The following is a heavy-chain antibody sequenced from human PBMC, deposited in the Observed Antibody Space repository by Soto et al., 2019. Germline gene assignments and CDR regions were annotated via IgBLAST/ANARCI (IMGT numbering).Heavy chain of an antibody. V-gene: IGHV1-2*02. Sequence: QVQLVQSGAEVKKPGASVKVSCKASGYTFTGYYMHWVRQAPGQGLEGMGWINPNSGGTNYAQKFQGRVNMTRDTSISTAYMELSRLRSDDTAVYYCARDGRWFGELSGYGMDVWGQGTTVTVSS. J-gene: IGHJ6*02. CDR3: ARDGRWFGELSGYGMDV. CDR2: INPNSGGT. CDR1: GYTFTGYY. D-gene: IGHD3-10*01.